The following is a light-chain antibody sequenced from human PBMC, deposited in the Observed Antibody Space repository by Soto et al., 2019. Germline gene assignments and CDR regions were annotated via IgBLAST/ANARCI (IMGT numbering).Light chain of an antibody. CDR1: SSDVGGYND. J-gene: IGLJ2*01. CDR2: EVS. Sequence: QSALTQPPSASGSPGQSVTISCTGTSSDVGGYNDVSWYQQHPGKAPKLMISEVSKRHSGVPDRCSGSKSGNTASLTVSGLQAEDEADYYCSSFAGNNNLVFGGGTKRTVL. CDR3: SSFAGNNNLV. V-gene: IGLV2-8*01.